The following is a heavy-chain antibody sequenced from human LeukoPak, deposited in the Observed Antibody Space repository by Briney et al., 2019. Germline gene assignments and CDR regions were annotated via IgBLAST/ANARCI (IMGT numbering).Heavy chain of an antibody. J-gene: IGHJ4*02. CDR3: ASLARDY. CDR1: GFIVSNTY. V-gene: IGHV3-53*01. Sequence: GGSLRLSCAASGFIVSNTYMTWVRQAPGKGLEWVSVIHNDGSTYYADSVKGRFTISRDNSENMLFLRMNSLRVEDTAVYFCASLARDYWGQGTLASVSS. D-gene: IGHD3-3*02. CDR2: IHNDGST.